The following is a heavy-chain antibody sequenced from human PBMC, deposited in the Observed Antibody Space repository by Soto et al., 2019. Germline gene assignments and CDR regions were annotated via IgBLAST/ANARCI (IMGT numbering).Heavy chain of an antibody. J-gene: IGHJ5*02. D-gene: IGHD6-6*01. Sequence: SVKVSCKASGGTFSSYAISWVRQAPGQGLEWMGGIIPIFGTANYAQKFQGRVTITADESTSAAYMELSSLRSEDTAVYYCARGGAARPEWFDPWGQGTLVTVAS. V-gene: IGHV1-69*13. CDR1: GGTFSSYA. CDR3: ARGGAARPEWFDP. CDR2: IIPIFGTA.